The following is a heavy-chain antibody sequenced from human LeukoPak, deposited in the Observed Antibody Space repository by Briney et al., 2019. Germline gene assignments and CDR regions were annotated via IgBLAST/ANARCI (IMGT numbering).Heavy chain of an antibody. CDR1: GGSISSYY. Sequence: PSETLSLTCTVSGGSISSYYWSWIRQPAGKGLEWIGRIYTSGSTNYNPSLKSRVTMSVDTSKNQFSLKLNSVTAADTAVYYCARSSIVGATDYFDYWGQGTLVTVSS. V-gene: IGHV4-4*07. CDR2: IYTSGST. CDR3: ARSSIVGATDYFDY. J-gene: IGHJ4*02. D-gene: IGHD1-26*01.